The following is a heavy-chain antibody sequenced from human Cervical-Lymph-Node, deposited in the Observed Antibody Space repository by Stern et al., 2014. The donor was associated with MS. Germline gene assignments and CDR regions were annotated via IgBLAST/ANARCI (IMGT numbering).Heavy chain of an antibody. D-gene: IGHD6-19*01. Sequence: VQLVESGPGLVTPSETLSLTCTVSGGSMSTYWWSWIRQPPGTGLEWIGDIYYGGSPNSNPSLRSRVTISVDTSKNHFSLKLNSVTTADTAVYYCARGIAVTGRKAFDIWGQGTVVTVSS. V-gene: IGHV4-59*01. CDR3: ARGIAVTGRKAFDI. J-gene: IGHJ3*02. CDR1: GGSMSTYW. CDR2: IYYGGSP.